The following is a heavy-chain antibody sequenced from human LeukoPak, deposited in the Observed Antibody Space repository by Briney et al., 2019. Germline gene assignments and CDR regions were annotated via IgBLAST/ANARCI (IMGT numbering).Heavy chain of an antibody. CDR3: ARSGYYGSGSYYRGYYYYGMDV. J-gene: IGHJ6*04. CDR1: GYTLTSYG. D-gene: IGHD3-10*01. V-gene: IGHV1-18*04. CDR2: ISAYNGNT. Sequence: ASVKVSCKASGYTLTSYGISWVRQAPGQGLEWMGWISAYNGNTNYAQKLQGRVTMTTDTSTSTAYMELRSLRSDDTAVYYCARSGYYGSGSYYRGYYYYGMDVWGKGTTVTVSS.